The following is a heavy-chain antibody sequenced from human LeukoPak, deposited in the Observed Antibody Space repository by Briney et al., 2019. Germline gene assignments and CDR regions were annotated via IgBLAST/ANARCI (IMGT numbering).Heavy chain of an antibody. V-gene: IGHV4-34*01. J-gene: IGHJ4*02. CDR1: GGSFSGYY. CDR2: FYYSGST. D-gene: IGHD6-19*01. CDR3: ARPSSIMAVAPFDY. Sequence: SETLSLTCAVYGGSFSGYYWSWIRQPPGMGLEWIGSFYYSGSTYYNPSLKSRVTISVDTSKNQFSLKLSSVTAADTAVYYCARPSSIMAVAPFDYWGQGTLVTVSS.